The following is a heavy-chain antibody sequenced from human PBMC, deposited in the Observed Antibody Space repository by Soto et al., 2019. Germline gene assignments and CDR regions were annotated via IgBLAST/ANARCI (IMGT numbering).Heavy chain of an antibody. CDR1: GYTFISYY. CDR3: ARGITSTYWFDP. J-gene: IGHJ5*02. Sequence: ASVKVSCKASGYTFISYYIHWVRQAPGQGLEWMGIINPSGGSTTYAQKFQGRVSMTRDTSTSTVYMELSSLRSEDTAVYYCARGITSTYWFDPWGQGTLVTVSS. D-gene: IGHD1-20*01. CDR2: INPSGGST. V-gene: IGHV1-46*01.